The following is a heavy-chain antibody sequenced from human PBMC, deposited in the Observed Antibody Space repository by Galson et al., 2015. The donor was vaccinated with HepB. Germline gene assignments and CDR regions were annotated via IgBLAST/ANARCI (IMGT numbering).Heavy chain of an antibody. D-gene: IGHD1-1*01. Sequence: SLRLSCAASGFTFSSYSMNWVRQAPGKGLEWVSSISSSSSYIYYADSVKGRFTISRDNAKNSLYLQMNSLRAEDTAVYYCASGVEGRYYYYYGMDVWGQGTTVTVSS. J-gene: IGHJ6*02. CDR2: ISSSSSYI. CDR1: GFTFSSYS. CDR3: ASGVEGRYYYYYGMDV. V-gene: IGHV3-21*01.